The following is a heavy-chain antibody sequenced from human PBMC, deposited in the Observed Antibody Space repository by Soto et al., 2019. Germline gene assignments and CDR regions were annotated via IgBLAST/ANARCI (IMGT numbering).Heavy chain of an antibody. D-gene: IGHD1-1*01. J-gene: IGHJ4*01. V-gene: IGHV3-9*01. Sequence: GGSLRLSCAASGFIFDDFAMHWVRQAPGKGLEWVAGIIWNSAYIVYGDSVKGRFTVSRDNAKKSLYLQMNSLRPEDSATYYCVKDSTVSGVRQGMDYWGRGTLVTVSS. CDR3: VKDSTVSGVRQGMDY. CDR2: IIWNSAYI. CDR1: GFIFDDFA.